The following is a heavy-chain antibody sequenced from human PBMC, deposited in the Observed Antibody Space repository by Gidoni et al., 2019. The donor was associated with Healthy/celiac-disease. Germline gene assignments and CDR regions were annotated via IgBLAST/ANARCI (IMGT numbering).Heavy chain of an antibody. J-gene: IGHJ4*02. CDR3: TTWRKDKGTLDY. CDR1: GFTFSNAW. D-gene: IGHD2-15*01. CDR2: MKSKTDGGTT. V-gene: IGHV3-15*07. Sequence: EVQLVESGGGLVTPGGSLRLSCAASGFTFSNAWMNWVRQAPGKGLEWVGRMKSKTDGGTTDYAAPVKGRFTSSRDDSKNTLYLQMNSLKTEDTAVYYCTTWRKDKGTLDYWGQGTLVTVSS.